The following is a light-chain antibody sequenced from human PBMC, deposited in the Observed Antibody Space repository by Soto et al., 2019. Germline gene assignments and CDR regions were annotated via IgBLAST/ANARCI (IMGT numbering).Light chain of an antibody. J-gene: IGKJ1*01. CDR2: DAS. CDR1: QSVSRN. Sequence: EIVMTQSPAILSVSPGERATLSCRASQSVSRNVAWYQQKPGQAPRLLIYDASTRATGISVRFSGSGSGTEFTLTISSLQSEDFAVYYRQQYNNWLWTFGQGTKVEIK. CDR3: QQYNNWLWT. V-gene: IGKV3-15*01.